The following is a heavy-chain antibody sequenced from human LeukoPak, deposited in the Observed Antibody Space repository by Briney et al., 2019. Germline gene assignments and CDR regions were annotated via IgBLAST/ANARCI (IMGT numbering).Heavy chain of an antibody. CDR3: ARSAGTVTTGFDY. CDR1: GFTFSSYE. V-gene: IGHV3-48*03. J-gene: IGHJ4*02. D-gene: IGHD4-17*01. Sequence: GGSLRLSCAASGFTFSSYEMNWVRQVPGKGLEWVSYISSSGSTIYYADSVKGRFTISRDNAKNSLYLQMNSLRAEDTAVYYCARSAGTVTTGFDYWGQGTLVTVSS. CDR2: ISSSGSTI.